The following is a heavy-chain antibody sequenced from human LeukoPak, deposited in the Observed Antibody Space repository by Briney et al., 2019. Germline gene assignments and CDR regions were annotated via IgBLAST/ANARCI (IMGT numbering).Heavy chain of an antibody. V-gene: IGHV3-21*01. D-gene: IGHD3-10*01. J-gene: IGHJ4*02. CDR3: VRGVRGVVAGVFDY. Sequence: GGSLRLSCAASGFTFSSYSMNWVRQAPGKGLEWVSSISSSSSYIYYADSVKGRFTISRDNAKNSLYLQMNSLRAEDTAVYYCVRGVRGVVAGVFDYWGQGTLVTVSS. CDR1: GFTFSSYS. CDR2: ISSSSSYI.